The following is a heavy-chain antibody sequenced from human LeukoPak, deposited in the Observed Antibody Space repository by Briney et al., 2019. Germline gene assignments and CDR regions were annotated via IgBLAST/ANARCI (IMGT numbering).Heavy chain of an antibody. CDR1: GDSVSSNSAA. CDR2: TYYRSKWYN. V-gene: IGHV6-1*01. D-gene: IGHD6-13*01. J-gene: IGHJ4*02. Sequence: PSQTLSLTCAISGDSVSSNSAAWNWIRQSPSRGLEWLGRTYYRSKWYNDYAVSVKSRITINPDTSKNQFSLKLSSVTAADTAVYYCARGIAAALDYWGQGILVTVSS. CDR3: ARGIAAALDY.